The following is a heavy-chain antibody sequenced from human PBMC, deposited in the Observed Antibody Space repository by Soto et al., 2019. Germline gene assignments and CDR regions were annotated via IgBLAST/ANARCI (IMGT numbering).Heavy chain of an antibody. V-gene: IGHV3-33*01. D-gene: IGHD6-19*01. CDR2: IWYDGSNK. J-gene: IGHJ6*02. CDR3: AREEYSSGWTGGYYYYGMDV. CDR1: GFTFSSYG. Sequence: QVQLVESGGGVVQPGRSLRLSRAASGFTFSSYGMHWVRQAPGKGLEWVAVIWYDGSNKYYADSVKGRFTISRDNSKNTLYLQMNSLRAEDTAVYYCAREEYSSGWTGGYYYYGMDVWGQGTTVTVSS.